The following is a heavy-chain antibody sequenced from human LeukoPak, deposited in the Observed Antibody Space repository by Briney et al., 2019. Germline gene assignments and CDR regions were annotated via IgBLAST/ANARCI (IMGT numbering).Heavy chain of an antibody. J-gene: IGHJ4*02. D-gene: IGHD3-22*01. Sequence: ASVKVSCKASGYTSTGYYMHWVRQAPGQGLEWMGWINPNSGGTNYAQKFQGSVTMTRGTSISTAYMELSRLRSDDTAVYYCASLSSNYYDSSGFDYWGQGTLVTVSS. CDR3: ASLSSNYYDSSGFDY. CDR2: INPNSGGT. CDR1: GYTSTGYY. V-gene: IGHV1-2*02.